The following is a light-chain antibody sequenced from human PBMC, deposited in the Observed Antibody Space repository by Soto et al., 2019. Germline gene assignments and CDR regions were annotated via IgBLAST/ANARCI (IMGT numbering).Light chain of an antibody. CDR2: DVS. CDR1: NSDVGGYYY. V-gene: IGLV2-14*01. Sequence: QSALTQPASVSGSPGQSITISCTETNSDVGGYYYVSWYQQHPGNAPKLMIYDVSNRPSGVSNRFSGSKSGNTASLTISGLQAEDEADYYCVSYTSSSTVVVFGGGTKLTVL. J-gene: IGLJ2*01. CDR3: VSYTSSSTVVV.